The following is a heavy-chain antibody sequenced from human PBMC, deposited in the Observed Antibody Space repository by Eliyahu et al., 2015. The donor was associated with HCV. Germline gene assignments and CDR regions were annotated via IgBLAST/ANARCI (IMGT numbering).Heavy chain of an antibody. J-gene: IGHJ6*02. CDR2: INPSGGST. CDR1: GYTFTSYY. Sequence: QVQLVQSGAEVKKPGASVKVSCKASGYTFTSYYMHWVRQAPGQGLEWMGIINPSGGSTSYAQKFQGRVTMTRDTSTSTVYMELSSLRSEDTAVYYCARVVGYYGSGSWSYYYGMDVWGQGTTVTVSS. CDR3: ARVVGYYGSGSWSYYYGMDV. V-gene: IGHV1-46*03. D-gene: IGHD3-10*01.